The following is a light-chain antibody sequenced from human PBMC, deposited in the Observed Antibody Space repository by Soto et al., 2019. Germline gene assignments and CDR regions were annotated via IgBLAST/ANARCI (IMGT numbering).Light chain of an antibody. J-gene: IGKJ1*01. Sequence: DIQITQSPSTVSACVGDRVTIKCRARPGSRSWMAWYQHKPGKAPKLLIYKASSLEGGVPSRFSGSGSGTDFTLTISSLQPDDSATYDCQQYNTYFRTFGEGTKVEI. CDR3: QQYNTYFRT. CDR2: KAS. CDR1: PGSRSW. V-gene: IGKV1-5*03.